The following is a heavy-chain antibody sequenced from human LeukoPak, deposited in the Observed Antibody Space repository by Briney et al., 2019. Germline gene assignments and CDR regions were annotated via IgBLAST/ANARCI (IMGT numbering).Heavy chain of an antibody. Sequence: GESLKISCKGSGYSFTSYWIGWVRQMPGKGLDWMGIIYPGDSVTRYSPSFQGHVTISADKSISPGYLKWSSLKASAPAMNTCARPRYYDSSGYADWYFDLWGRGTLVTVSS. CDR3: ARPRYYDSSGYADWYFDL. CDR1: GYSFTSYW. D-gene: IGHD3-22*01. CDR2: IYPGDSVT. V-gene: IGHV5-51*01. J-gene: IGHJ2*01.